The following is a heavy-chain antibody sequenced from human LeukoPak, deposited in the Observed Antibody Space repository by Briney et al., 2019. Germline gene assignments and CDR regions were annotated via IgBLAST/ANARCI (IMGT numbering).Heavy chain of an antibody. V-gene: IGHV1-2*02. CDR3: ALALYYYNSSGYYPFDY. J-gene: IGHJ4*02. CDR2: INPNSGGT. CDR1: GYTFTGYY. Sequence: ASVKVSCKASGYTFTGYYMHWVRQAPGQGLERMGWINPNSGGTNYAQKFQGRVTMTRDTSISTAYMELSRLRSDDTAVYYCALALYYYNSSGYYPFDYWGQGTVVTVSS. D-gene: IGHD3-22*01.